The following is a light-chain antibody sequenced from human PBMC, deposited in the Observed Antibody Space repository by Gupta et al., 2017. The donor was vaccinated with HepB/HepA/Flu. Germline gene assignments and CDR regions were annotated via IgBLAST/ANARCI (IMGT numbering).Light chain of an antibody. V-gene: IGLV1-44*01. CDR1: SSNIGTNT. J-gene: IGLJ2*01. CDR2: SDN. Sequence: QSVLTQPPSTSGTPGQRGTISCSGSSSNIGTNTVTWYQQVPGTAPKLLIYSDNQRPPGVPDRFSGSESGTSASLAINGLQSEDEADYYCAAWDVRYVVFGGGTKLTVL. CDR3: AAWDVRYVV.